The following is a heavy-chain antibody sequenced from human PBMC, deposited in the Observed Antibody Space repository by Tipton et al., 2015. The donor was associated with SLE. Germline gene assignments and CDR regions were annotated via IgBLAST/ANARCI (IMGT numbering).Heavy chain of an antibody. CDR2: ISGSGGST. Sequence: GSLRLSCAASGFTFSSYAMSWVRQAPGKGLEWVSAISGSGGSTYYADSVKGRFTISRDNSKNTLYLQMNSLRAEDTAVYYCAKAHRSGSSFDYWGQGTLVTVSS. CDR3: AKAHRSGSSFDY. V-gene: IGHV3-23*01. CDR1: GFTFSSYA. D-gene: IGHD3-22*01. J-gene: IGHJ4*02.